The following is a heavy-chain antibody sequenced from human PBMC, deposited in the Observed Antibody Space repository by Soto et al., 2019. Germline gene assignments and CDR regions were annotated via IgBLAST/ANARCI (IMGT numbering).Heavy chain of an antibody. V-gene: IGHV4-30-2*01. CDR1: GGSISSGGYS. J-gene: IGHJ4*02. D-gene: IGHD3-22*01. CDR3: ARGRGYRFFDY. Sequence: SETLSLTCAVSGGSISSGGYSWSWIRQPPGEGLEWIGYIYHSGSTYYNPSLKSRVTISVDRSKNQFSLKLSSVTAADTAVYYCARGRGYRFFDYWGQGTLVTVSS. CDR2: IYHSGST.